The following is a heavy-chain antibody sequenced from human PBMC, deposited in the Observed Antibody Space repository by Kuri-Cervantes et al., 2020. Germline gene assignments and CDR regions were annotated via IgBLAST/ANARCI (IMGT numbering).Heavy chain of an antibody. V-gene: IGHV3-30*02. CDR1: GFTFSSYG. Sequence: GRSLRLSCAASGFTFSSYGMHWVRQAPGKGLEWVAFIRYDGSNKYYADSVKGRFTISRDNSRNTLYLQMSSLRVEDTAIYYCYGDFRDCWGQGTLVTVSS. J-gene: IGHJ4*02. CDR3: YGDFRDC. D-gene: IGHD4-17*01. CDR2: IRYDGSNK.